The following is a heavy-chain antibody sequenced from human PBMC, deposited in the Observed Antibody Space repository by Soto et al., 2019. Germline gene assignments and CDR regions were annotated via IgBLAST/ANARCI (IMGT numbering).Heavy chain of an antibody. CDR2: IIPIFGTA. CDR1: GGTFSSYA. J-gene: IGHJ4*02. D-gene: IGHD3-9*01. CDR3: ARGPYFDWLLYLDY. Sequence: SVKVACKASGGTFSSYAISWVRQAPGQGLEWMGGIIPIFGTANYAQKFQGRVTITADESTSTAYMELSSLRSEDTAVYYCARGPYFDWLLYLDYWGQGTLVTVSS. V-gene: IGHV1-69*13.